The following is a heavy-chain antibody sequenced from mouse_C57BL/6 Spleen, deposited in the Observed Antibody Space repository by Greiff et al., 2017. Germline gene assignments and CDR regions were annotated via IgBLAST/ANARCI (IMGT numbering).Heavy chain of an antibody. D-gene: IGHD3-2*02. CDR3: ASPAQATLFDY. Sequence: VKLQESGPELVKPGASVKISCKASGYAFSSYWMNWVKQRPGKGLEWIGRIYPGDGDTNYNGKFKGKATLTADKSSSTAYMQLNILTSEDSAVYFCASPAQATLFDYWGQGTTLTVSS. V-gene: IGHV1-82*01. J-gene: IGHJ2*01. CDR2: IYPGDGDT. CDR1: GYAFSSYW.